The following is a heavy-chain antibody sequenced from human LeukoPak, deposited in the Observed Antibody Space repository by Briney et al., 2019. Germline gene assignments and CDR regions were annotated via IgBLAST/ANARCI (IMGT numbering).Heavy chain of an antibody. J-gene: IGHJ6*03. CDR3: AREENYDSSGYPFYYMDV. D-gene: IGHD3-22*01. V-gene: IGHV3-11*01. Sequence: PGGSLRLSCAASGFTFSDYYMSWIRQAPGKGLEWVSYISSSGSTIYYADSVKGRFTISRDNAKNSLYLQMNSLRAEDTAVYYCAREENYDSSGYPFYYMDVWGKGTTVTVSS. CDR1: GFTFSDYY. CDR2: ISSSGSTI.